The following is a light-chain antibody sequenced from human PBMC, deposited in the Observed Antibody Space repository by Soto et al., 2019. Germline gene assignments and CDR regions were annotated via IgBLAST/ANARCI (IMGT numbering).Light chain of an antibody. Sequence: IQLTQSPSSLSASIGDRVTITCRASQGISSYLAWYQQKPGKAPKLLIYAASTLQRVVPSRFSGSGSGTDFTLTISSLQPEDFATYYCQQLNSYPPTFGGGTKVEIK. CDR2: AAS. J-gene: IGKJ4*01. V-gene: IGKV1-9*01. CDR3: QQLNSYPPT. CDR1: QGISSY.